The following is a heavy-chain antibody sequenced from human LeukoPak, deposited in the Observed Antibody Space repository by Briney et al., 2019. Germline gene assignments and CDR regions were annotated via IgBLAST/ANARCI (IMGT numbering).Heavy chain of an antibody. Sequence: ASVKVSCKASGYTLTGYYMHWVRQAPGQGLEWMGIINPSGGSTSYAQKFQGRVTMTRDTSTSTVYMELSSLRSEDTAVYYCARVRSGSGAFDIWGQGTMVTVSS. J-gene: IGHJ3*02. CDR3: ARVRSGSGAFDI. CDR1: GYTLTGYY. V-gene: IGHV1-46*01. D-gene: IGHD3-22*01. CDR2: INPSGGST.